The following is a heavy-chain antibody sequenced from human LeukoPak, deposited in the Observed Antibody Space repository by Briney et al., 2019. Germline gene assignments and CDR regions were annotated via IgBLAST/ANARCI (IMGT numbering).Heavy chain of an antibody. D-gene: IGHD1-1*01. J-gene: IGHJ4*02. Sequence: GGSLRLSSAASSITFTKAWMNWVRQAPGKGLEWVARIVSETVGGRTDYAASVKGRFTISRDDSKSTLFLQMSSLKIEDTAVYYCATSITTPGAFDIWGQGVLVTVSP. CDR2: IVSETVGGRT. CDR1: SITFTKAW. CDR3: ATSITTPGAFDI. V-gene: IGHV3-15*07.